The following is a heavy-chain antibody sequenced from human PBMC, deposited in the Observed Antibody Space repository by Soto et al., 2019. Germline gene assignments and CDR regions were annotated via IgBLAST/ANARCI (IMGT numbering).Heavy chain of an antibody. CDR3: AKSSLLHAFDY. CDR1: GFTYSNYA. V-gene: IGHV3-23*01. CDR2: ITGIVGNT. D-gene: IGHD6-13*01. J-gene: IGHJ4*02. Sequence: EVQVLESGGGLVQPGGSLRLSCAASGFTYSNYAMNWVRQAPGKGLEWVSTITGIVGNTYYADSVKGRFTISRDNSKNTLFLQMNSLRAEDTAMYYCAKSSLLHAFDYWGQGTLVTVSS.